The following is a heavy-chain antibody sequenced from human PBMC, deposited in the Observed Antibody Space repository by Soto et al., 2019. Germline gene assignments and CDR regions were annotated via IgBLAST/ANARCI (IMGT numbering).Heavy chain of an antibody. D-gene: IGHD5-12*01. CDR3: ARDRDGYNGAFDY. V-gene: IGHV1-46*03. Sequence: QVQLVQSGAEVKKPGASVKVSCKASGYTFSNYYMHWVRQAPGQGLEWMGIINPSGGSTSYGQKFQGRVTMTRDTSTSTVYMELSTQRSEDTAVYYCARDRDGYNGAFDYWGQGTLVTVSS. CDR1: GYTFSNYY. J-gene: IGHJ4*02. CDR2: INPSGGST.